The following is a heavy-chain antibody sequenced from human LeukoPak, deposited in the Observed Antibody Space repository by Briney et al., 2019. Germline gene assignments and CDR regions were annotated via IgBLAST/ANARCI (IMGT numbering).Heavy chain of an antibody. D-gene: IGHD6-19*01. CDR1: GFSFSTYG. CDR2: IWYDGTNK. V-gene: IGHV3-33*06. CDR3: AKYSNGWYNPEY. J-gene: IGHJ4*02. Sequence: PGRSLRLSCAASGFSFSTYGMHWVRQAPGKGLEWVAVIWYDGTNKYYAASVKGRFTISRDNSKNTVYLQMNSLRVEDTAVYYCAKYSNGWYNPEYWGQGTLVTVSS.